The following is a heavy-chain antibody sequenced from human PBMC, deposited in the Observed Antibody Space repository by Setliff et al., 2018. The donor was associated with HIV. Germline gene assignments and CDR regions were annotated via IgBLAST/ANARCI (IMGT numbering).Heavy chain of an antibody. Sequence: SETLSLTCAVYGGSFSGYYWSWIRQPPGKGLEWIGEINHSGSTNYNMSLWGRVTIPLDASRNQFSLELISVTAADTAVYYCAGGPGTTSIDYWAQGTLVTVSS. D-gene: IGHD1-26*01. CDR2: INHSGST. CDR3: AGGPGTTSIDY. V-gene: IGHV4-34*01. CDR1: GGSFSGYY. J-gene: IGHJ4*02.